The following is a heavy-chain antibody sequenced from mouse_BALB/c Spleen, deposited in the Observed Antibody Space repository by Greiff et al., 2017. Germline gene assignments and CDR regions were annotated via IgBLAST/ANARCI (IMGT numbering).Heavy chain of an antibody. J-gene: IGHJ4*01. CDR2: IYPGDGDT. V-gene: IGHV1-87*01. Sequence: QVQLKQSGAELARPGASVKLSCKASGYTFTSYWMQWVKQRPGQGLEWIGAIYPGDGDTRYTQKFKGKATLTADKSSSTAYMQLSSLASEDSAVYYCARSEGNYLYAMDYWGQGTSVTVSS. CDR3: ARSEGNYLYAMDY. D-gene: IGHD2-1*01. CDR1: GYTFTSYW.